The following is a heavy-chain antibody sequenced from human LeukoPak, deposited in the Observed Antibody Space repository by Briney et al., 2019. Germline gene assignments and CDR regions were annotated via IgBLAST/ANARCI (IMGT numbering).Heavy chain of an antibody. CDR1: GGSISSGSYY. D-gene: IGHD3-9*01. CDR3: ARGPQYYDILTGLDV. J-gene: IGHJ6*04. CDR2: IYYSGST. Sequence: SQTLSLTCTVSGGSISSGSYYWSWIRQPAGKGLEWIGSIYYSGSTYYNPSLKSRVTISVDTSKNQFSLKLSSVTAADTAVYYCARGPQYYDILTGLDVWGKGTTVTVSS. V-gene: IGHV4-61*02.